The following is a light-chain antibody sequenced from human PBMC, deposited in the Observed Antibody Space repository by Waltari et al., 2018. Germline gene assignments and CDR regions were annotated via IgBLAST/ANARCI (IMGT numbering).Light chain of an antibody. CDR3: QQYNSYSIT. J-gene: IGKJ5*01. Sequence: DIQMTQSPSTLPASVGARVTITCRASQTISSWLAWYQQQPGKAPRLLIYRASTLESGVPSRFSGSGSGTEFTLTISSLQPDDFATYYCQQYNSYSITFGQGTRLEIK. CDR2: RAS. CDR1: QTISSW. V-gene: IGKV1-5*03.